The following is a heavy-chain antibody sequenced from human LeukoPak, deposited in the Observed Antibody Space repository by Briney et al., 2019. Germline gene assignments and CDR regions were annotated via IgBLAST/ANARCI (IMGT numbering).Heavy chain of an antibody. D-gene: IGHD3-3*01. CDR2: IRSDGSNQ. CDR3: ARDFEWSFDY. J-gene: IGHJ4*02. V-gene: IGHV3-30*02. Sequence: GGSLRLSCAASGFTFSSYGMHWVRQAPGKGLEWVTFIRSDGSNQYYIDSVKGRFTISRDSSKNTLFLQMNSLRLEDTAVYYCARDFEWSFDYWGQGTLVTVSS. CDR1: GFTFSSYG.